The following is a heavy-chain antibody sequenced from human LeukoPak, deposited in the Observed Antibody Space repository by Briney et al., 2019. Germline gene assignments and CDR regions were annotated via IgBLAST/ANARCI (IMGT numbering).Heavy chain of an antibody. CDR1: GGSFSGYY. CDR2: INHSGST. CDR3: ARASYDILTGYYGDYYYYYMDV. J-gene: IGHJ6*03. V-gene: IGHV4-34*01. Sequence: PSETLSLTCAVYGGSFSGYYWSWIRQPPGKGLEWIGEINHSGSTNYNPSLKSRVTISVDTSKNQFSLKLSSVTAADTAVYYCARASYDILTGYYGDYYYYYMDVWGKGTTVTISS. D-gene: IGHD3-9*01.